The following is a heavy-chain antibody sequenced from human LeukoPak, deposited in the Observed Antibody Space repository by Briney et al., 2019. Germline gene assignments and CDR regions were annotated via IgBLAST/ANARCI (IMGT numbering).Heavy chain of an antibody. Sequence: SETLSLTCAVSGYSISSGYYWGWIRQPPGKGLEWIGSICHSGSTYYNPSLKSRVTISVDTSKNQFSLKLSSVTAADTAVYYCARHADSSSWYAYWGQGTLVTVSS. J-gene: IGHJ4*02. CDR1: GYSISSGYY. D-gene: IGHD6-13*01. CDR2: ICHSGST. V-gene: IGHV4-38-2*01. CDR3: ARHADSSSWYAY.